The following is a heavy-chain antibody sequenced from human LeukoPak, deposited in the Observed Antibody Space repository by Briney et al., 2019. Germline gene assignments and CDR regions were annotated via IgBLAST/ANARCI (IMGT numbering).Heavy chain of an antibody. J-gene: IGHJ3*02. CDR3: ARDYMKGRARVGAFDI. CDR1: GFTVSSNY. V-gene: IGHV3-53*01. CDR2: IYSGGST. Sequence: PGGSLRLSCAASGFTVSSNYMSWVRQAPGKGLEWVSIIYSGGSTYYADSVKGRLTISRDNSENTLYLQMNSLRAEDTAVYYCARDYMKGRARVGAFDIWGQGTMVTVSS.